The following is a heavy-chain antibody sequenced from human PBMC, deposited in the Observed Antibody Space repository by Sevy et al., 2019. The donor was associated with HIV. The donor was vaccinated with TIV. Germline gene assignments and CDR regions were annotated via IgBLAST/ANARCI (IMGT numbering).Heavy chain of an antibody. J-gene: IGHJ3*02. CDR3: AGLSSEAWSHAFDI. Sequence: GGSLRLSCAASGFTFSSYEMNWVRQAPGKGLEWVSYISSSGSTIYYADSVKGRFTISRDNAKNSLYLQMNSLRAEDTAVYYCAGLSSEAWSHAFDIWGQGTMVTVSS. CDR2: ISSSGSTI. V-gene: IGHV3-48*03. CDR1: GFTFSSYE. D-gene: IGHD6-13*01.